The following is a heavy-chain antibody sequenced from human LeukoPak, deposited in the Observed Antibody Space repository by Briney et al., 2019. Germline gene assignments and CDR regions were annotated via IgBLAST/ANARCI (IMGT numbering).Heavy chain of an antibody. Sequence: PSETLSLTCTVSGGSISTSNYYWGWIRQPPGKGLEWIGNIFYSGSTYYSPSLKSRVTISLDTSKNQFSLKLRSVTAADTAVYYCARTTDGGYIGYFYYYYMDVWGKGTTVTISS. CDR3: ARTTDGGYIGYFYYYYMDV. V-gene: IGHV4-39*07. CDR2: IFYSGST. CDR1: GGSISTSNYY. J-gene: IGHJ6*03. D-gene: IGHD3-16*01.